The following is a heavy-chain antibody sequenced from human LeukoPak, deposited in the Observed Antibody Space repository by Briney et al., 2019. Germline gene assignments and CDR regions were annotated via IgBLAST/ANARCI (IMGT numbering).Heavy chain of an antibody. Sequence: SETLSLTCTVSGGSISSYYWSWIRQPPGKGLEGIGYIYYSGSTNYNPSLKSRVTISVDMSKNRFSLKLNSMTAADTAMYYCAREQNGYNGRYYHYSYMDVWGKGTTVTVSS. CDR1: GGSISSYY. CDR3: AREQNGYNGRYYHYSYMDV. D-gene: IGHD3-10*01. J-gene: IGHJ6*03. V-gene: IGHV4-59*01. CDR2: IYYSGST.